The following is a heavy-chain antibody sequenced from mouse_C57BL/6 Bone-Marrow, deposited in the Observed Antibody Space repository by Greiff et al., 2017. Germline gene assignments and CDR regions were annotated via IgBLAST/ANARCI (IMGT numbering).Heavy chain of an antibody. CDR3: TASSGYVAY. Sequence: EVHLVESGGGLVQPGGSMKLSCVASGFTFSNYWMNWVRQSPEKGLEWVAQIRLKSDNYATHYAESVKGRFTISRDDSKSSVYLQMNNLRAEDTGIYYCTASSGYVAYWGQGTLVTVSA. D-gene: IGHD3-2*02. J-gene: IGHJ3*01. V-gene: IGHV6-3*01. CDR1: GFTFSNYW. CDR2: IRLKSDNYAT.